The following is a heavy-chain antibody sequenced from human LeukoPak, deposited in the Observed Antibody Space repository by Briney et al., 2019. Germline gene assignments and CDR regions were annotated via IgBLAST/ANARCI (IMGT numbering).Heavy chain of an antibody. J-gene: IGHJ4*02. CDR3: AGGYSGLPD. CDR2: ISSSSSNI. V-gene: IGHV3-21*01. Sequence: PGGSLRLSCAASGFTFSSYTMNWVRQAPGKGLEWVSSISSSSSNIYHADSVKGRFTISRDNSKNSLYLQMNSLRAEDTAVYYCAGGYSGLPDWGQGTLVTVSS. CDR1: GFTFSSYT. D-gene: IGHD5-12*01.